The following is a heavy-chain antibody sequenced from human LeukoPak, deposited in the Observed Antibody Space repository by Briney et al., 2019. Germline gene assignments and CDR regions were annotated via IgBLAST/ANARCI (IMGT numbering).Heavy chain of an antibody. CDR2: IYSGST. V-gene: IGHV4-39*07. CDR1: GGSISSSSYY. CDR3: ARVPLFGWAPYYYYYYMTS. J-gene: IGHJ6*03. Sequence: PSETLSLTCTVSGGSISSSSYYWGWIRQPPGKGLEWIGSIYSGSTYYNPSLKSRVTISVDTSKNQFSLKLSSVTAADTAVYYCARVPLFGWAPYYYYYYMTSGAKGPRSPSP. D-gene: IGHD3-10*01.